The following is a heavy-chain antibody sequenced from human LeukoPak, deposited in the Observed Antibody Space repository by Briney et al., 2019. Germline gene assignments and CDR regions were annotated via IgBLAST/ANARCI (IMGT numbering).Heavy chain of an antibody. J-gene: IGHJ4*02. Sequence: GGSLRLSRAASGFTFSSYSMNWVRQAPGKGLEWVSSISSSSSYIYYADSVKGRFTISRDNAKNSLYLQMSSLRAEDTAVYYCARDESRILDYWGQGTLVTVSS. CDR3: ARDESRILDY. CDR1: GFTFSSYS. CDR2: ISSSSSYI. D-gene: IGHD2/OR15-2a*01. V-gene: IGHV3-21*01.